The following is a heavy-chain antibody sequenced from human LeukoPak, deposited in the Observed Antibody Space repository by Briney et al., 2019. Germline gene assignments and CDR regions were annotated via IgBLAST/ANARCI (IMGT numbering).Heavy chain of an antibody. CDR2: INQDAGTT. CDR1: GFSFTSYW. CDR3: ARDPGWSSFDI. Sequence: GGSLRLSCVASGFSFTSYWMSWVRQAPGKGLEFVANINQDAGTTNYVDSEKGRFTISRDNAENLLYLQMSSLRAEDTALYYCARDPGWSSFDIWGQGIMVTVSS. J-gene: IGHJ3*02. D-gene: IGHD2-15*01. V-gene: IGHV3-7*01.